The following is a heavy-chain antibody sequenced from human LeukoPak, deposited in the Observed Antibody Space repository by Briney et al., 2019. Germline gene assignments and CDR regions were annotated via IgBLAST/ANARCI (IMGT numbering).Heavy chain of an antibody. Sequence: GASVKVSCKASGYTFTSYYMNWVRQAPGQGLEWMGIINPSGGSTSYAQKFQGRVTMTRDTSTSTVYMELSSLRSEDTAVYYCARRVPYDPGNYYNPLGYWGQGTLVTVSS. V-gene: IGHV1-46*01. CDR2: INPSGGST. CDR1: GYTFTSYY. CDR3: ARRVPYDPGNYYNPLGY. D-gene: IGHD3-10*01. J-gene: IGHJ4*02.